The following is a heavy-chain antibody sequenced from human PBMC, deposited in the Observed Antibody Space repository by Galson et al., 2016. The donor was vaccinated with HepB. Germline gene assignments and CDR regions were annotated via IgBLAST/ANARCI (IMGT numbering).Heavy chain of an antibody. CDR1: GGTFSSYV. CDR2: IIPIFDSA. D-gene: IGHD4-17*01. CDR3: AGGKTFGDYGYFDF. V-gene: IGHV1-69*13. Sequence: SVKVSCKASGGTFSSYVISWVRQAPGQGLEWMGRIIPIFDSANYAQKFQGRVTITADESTSTAYMELSSLRSEDTAVYYCAGGKTFGDYGYFDFWGQGTLVTVSS. J-gene: IGHJ4*02.